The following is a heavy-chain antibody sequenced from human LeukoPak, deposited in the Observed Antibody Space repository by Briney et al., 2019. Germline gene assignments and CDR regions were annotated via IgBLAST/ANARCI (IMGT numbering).Heavy chain of an antibody. Sequence: GGSLRLSCAASGFTFSTYAMSWVRQAPGKGLEWVSAIGGDGDSTYYADSVKGRFIISRDNSQNTLYLQMNSLRAEDTALYYCAKNGVPVRIWGQGTLVTVSS. V-gene: IGHV3-23*01. D-gene: IGHD4-17*01. J-gene: IGHJ4*02. CDR1: GFTFSTYA. CDR2: IGGDGDST. CDR3: AKNGVPVRI.